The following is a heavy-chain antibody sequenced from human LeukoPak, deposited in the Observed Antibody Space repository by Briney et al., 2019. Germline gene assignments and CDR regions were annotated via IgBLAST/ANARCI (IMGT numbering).Heavy chain of an antibody. CDR3: AKRLGYCSGGSCPRDP. V-gene: IGHV3-23*01. Sequence: GGSLRLSCAASGFTFSSYSMNWVRQAPGKGLEWVSAISGSGGSTYYADSVKGRFTISRDNSKNTLYLQMNSLRAEDTAVYYCAKRLGYCSGGSCPRDPWGQGTLVTVSS. J-gene: IGHJ5*02. CDR2: ISGSGGST. D-gene: IGHD2-15*01. CDR1: GFTFSSYS.